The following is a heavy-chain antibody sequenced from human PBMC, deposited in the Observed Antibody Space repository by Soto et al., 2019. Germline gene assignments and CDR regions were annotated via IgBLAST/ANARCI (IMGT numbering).Heavy chain of an antibody. CDR1: GGSISSGGYY. CDR3: ATTYCSGGSCYSP. CDR2: IYYSGST. V-gene: IGHV4-31*03. Sequence: SETLSLTCTVSGGSISSGGYYWSWIRQHPGKGLEWIGYIYYSGSTYYNPSLKSRVTISVDTSKNQFSLKLSSVTAADTAVYYCATTYCSGGSCYSPWGQGTLVTVPQ. D-gene: IGHD2-15*01. J-gene: IGHJ5*02.